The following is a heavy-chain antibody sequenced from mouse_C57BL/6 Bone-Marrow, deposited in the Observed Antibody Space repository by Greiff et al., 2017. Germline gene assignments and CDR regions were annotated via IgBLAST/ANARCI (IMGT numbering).Heavy chain of an antibody. Sequence: QVQLKQSGAELVRPGASVKLSCKASGYTFTDYYINWVKQRPGQGLAWIARIYPGSGNTYYNEKFKGKATLTAEKSSSTAYMQLSSLTSEDSAVYFCARGDDGSSYWYFNVWGTGTTVTVTS. D-gene: IGHD1-1*01. CDR3: ARGDDGSSYWYFNV. CDR1: GYTFTDYY. V-gene: IGHV1-76*01. J-gene: IGHJ1*03. CDR2: IYPGSGNT.